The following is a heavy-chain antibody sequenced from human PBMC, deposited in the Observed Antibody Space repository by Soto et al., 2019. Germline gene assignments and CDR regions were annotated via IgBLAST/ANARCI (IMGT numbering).Heavy chain of an antibody. J-gene: IGHJ5*02. CDR2: ISPYNGNT. CDR3: AIGGLGYCSGGSCPKSWFDP. V-gene: IGHV1-18*01. CDR1: GYTFTSYS. Sequence: ASVKVSCKASGYTFTSYSISWVRQAPGQGLEWMGWISPYNGNTNYAQKLQGRVTMTTDTSTSTAYMELRSLRSDDTAVYYCAIGGLGYCSGGSCPKSWFDPWGQGTLVTVSS. D-gene: IGHD2-15*01.